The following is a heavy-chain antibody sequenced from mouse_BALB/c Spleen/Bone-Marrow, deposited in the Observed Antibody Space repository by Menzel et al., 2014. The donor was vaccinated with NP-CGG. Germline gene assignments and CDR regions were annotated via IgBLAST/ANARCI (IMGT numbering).Heavy chain of an antibody. CDR1: GYAFSSYW. D-gene: IGHD2-14*01. J-gene: IGHJ4*01. CDR2: IYPGDGDT. V-gene: IGHV1-80*01. CDR3: ARLGNYRWAMDY. Sequence: VQLQQSGAELVRPGSSVKISCKASGYAFSSYWMNWVKQRPGQGLEWIGQIYPGDGDTNYNGKFKGKATLTADKSSSTAYMQLSSLTSEDSAVYFCARLGNYRWAMDYWGQGTSVTVSS.